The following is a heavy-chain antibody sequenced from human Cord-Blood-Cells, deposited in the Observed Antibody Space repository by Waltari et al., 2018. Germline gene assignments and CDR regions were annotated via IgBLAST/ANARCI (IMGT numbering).Heavy chain of an antibody. CDR2: ISSSSSYI. D-gene: IGHD3-16*01. CDR1: GFTFSSHS. V-gene: IGHV3-21*01. Sequence: EVQLVASGGGLVKPGGSLRLYCAASGFTFSSHSMDWVRQAPGKGLEWVSSISSSSSYIYYADSVKGRFTISRDNAKNSLYLQMNSLRAEDTAVYYCARDQFEGVFDIWGQGTMVTVSS. J-gene: IGHJ3*02. CDR3: ARDQFEGVFDI.